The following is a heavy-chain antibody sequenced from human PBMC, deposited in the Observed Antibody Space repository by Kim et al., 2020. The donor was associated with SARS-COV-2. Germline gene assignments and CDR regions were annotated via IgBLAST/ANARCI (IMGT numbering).Heavy chain of an antibody. V-gene: IGHV1-18*01. J-gene: IGHJ4*02. Sequence: ASVKVSCKASGYTFTSYGISWVRQAPGQGLEWMGWISAYNGNTNYARKLQGRVTMTTDTSTSTAYMELRSLRSDDTAVYYCVRVRFSDVLLWFGEPKGVDYWGQGTLVTVSS. CDR1: GYTFTSYG. CDR2: ISAYNGNT. CDR3: VRVRFSDVLLWFGEPKGVDY. D-gene: IGHD3-10*01.